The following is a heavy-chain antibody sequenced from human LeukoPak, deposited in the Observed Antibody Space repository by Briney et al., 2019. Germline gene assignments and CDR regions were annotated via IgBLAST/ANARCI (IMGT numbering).Heavy chain of an antibody. Sequence: SETLSLTCTVSGGSISSSSYYWGWIRQPPGKGLEWIGSIYYSGSTYYNPSLKSRVTISVDTSKNQFSLKLGSVTAVDTAVYYCARHKTIFGVVIPWGQGTLVTVSS. CDR3: ARHKTIFGVVIP. CDR2: IYYSGST. D-gene: IGHD3-3*01. J-gene: IGHJ5*02. V-gene: IGHV4-39*01. CDR1: GGSISSSSYY.